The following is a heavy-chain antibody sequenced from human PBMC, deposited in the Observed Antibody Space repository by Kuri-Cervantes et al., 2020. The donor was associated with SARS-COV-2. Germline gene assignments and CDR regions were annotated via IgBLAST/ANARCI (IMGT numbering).Heavy chain of an antibody. CDR3: ARRFHQYQLPLWYFDL. CDR2: IRYDGSNK. Sequence: GESLKISCAASGFTFCSYGMHCVRQAPGKGLEWVTFIRYDGSNKYYADSVRGRFTISRDNSKNTLYLQMNSLRAEDTAVYYCARRFHQYQLPLWYFDLWGRGTLVTVSS. D-gene: IGHD2-2*01. J-gene: IGHJ2*01. V-gene: IGHV3-30*02. CDR1: GFTFCSYG.